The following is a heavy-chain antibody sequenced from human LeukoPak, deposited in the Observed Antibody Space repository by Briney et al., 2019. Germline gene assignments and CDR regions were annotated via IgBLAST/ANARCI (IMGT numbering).Heavy chain of an antibody. Sequence: SVKVSCKASGGTFSSYAISWVRQAPGQGLEWMGRIIPILGIANYAQKFQGRVTITADKSTSTAYMELSSLRSEDTAVYYCARVRIGEQQLVQDPTSSPEDWGQGTLVTVSS. CDR1: GGTFSSYA. J-gene: IGHJ4*02. V-gene: IGHV1-69*04. CDR3: ARVRIGEQQLVQDPTSSPED. CDR2: IIPILGIA. D-gene: IGHD6-6*01.